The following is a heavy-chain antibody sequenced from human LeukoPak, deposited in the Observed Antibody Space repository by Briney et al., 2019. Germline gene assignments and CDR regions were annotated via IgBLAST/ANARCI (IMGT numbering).Heavy chain of an antibody. J-gene: IGHJ6*04. CDR2: IIPIFGTA. V-gene: IGHV1-69*06. Sequence: SVKVSCKASGGTFSSYAISWVRQAPGQGLEWMGGIIPIFGTANYAQKFQGRVTITADKSTSTAYMELSSLGSEDTAVYYCARSDIPGGYYYYGMDVWGKGTTVTVSS. CDR1: GGTFSSYA. D-gene: IGHD3-9*01. CDR3: ARSDIPGGYYYYGMDV.